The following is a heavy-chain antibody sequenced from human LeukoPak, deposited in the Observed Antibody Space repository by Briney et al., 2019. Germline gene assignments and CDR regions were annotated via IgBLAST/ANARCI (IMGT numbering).Heavy chain of an antibody. Sequence: SETLSLTCTVSGGSISSSSYYWGWIRQPPGKGLEWIGEINHSGSTNYNPSLKSRVTISVDTSKNQFSLKLSSVTAADTAVYYCARGGLKYSYGYGGDYWGQGTLVTVSS. CDR1: GGSISSSSYY. CDR2: INHSGST. CDR3: ARGGLKYSYGYGGDY. D-gene: IGHD5-18*01. V-gene: IGHV4-39*07. J-gene: IGHJ4*02.